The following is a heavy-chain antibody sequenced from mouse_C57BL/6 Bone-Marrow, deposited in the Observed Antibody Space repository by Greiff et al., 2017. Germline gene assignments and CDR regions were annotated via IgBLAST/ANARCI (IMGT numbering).Heavy chain of an antibody. CDR1: GSTFTNYW. CDR3: ARYYGSTLFDY. Sequence: QVQLQQSGAELVRPGTSVNLSCTASGSTFTNYWIGWAKQRPGHGLEWIGNIYPGGGDTHYNAKFKGKATLTVDKSSRTAYMQFSSLTSEDSAIYYCARYYGSTLFDYWGQGTTLTVSS. CDR2: IYPGGGDT. V-gene: IGHV1-63*01. D-gene: IGHD1-1*01. J-gene: IGHJ2*01.